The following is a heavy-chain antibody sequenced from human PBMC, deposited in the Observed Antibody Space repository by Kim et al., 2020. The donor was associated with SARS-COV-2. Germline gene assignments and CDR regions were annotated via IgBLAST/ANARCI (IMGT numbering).Heavy chain of an antibody. D-gene: IGHD2-2*01. Sequence: WGSLRLSCAASGFTFSSYEFNWVRQAPGKGLEWVSYISSSGFIIYYADSVKGRFTISRDNAKNSLYLQMNSLRAEDTAVYYCARARWGCSSTRCYSYYHYGMDVWGQGTTLTVSS. CDR3: ARARWGCSSTRCYSYYHYGMDV. V-gene: IGHV3-48*03. CDR2: ISSSGFII. J-gene: IGHJ6*02. CDR1: GFTFSSYE.